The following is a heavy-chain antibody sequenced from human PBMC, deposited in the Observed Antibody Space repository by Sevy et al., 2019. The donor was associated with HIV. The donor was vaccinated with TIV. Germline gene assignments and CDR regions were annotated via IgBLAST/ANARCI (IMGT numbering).Heavy chain of an antibody. CDR3: ATTKDYYESSGSPFDY. CDR1: GKTLTQLS. J-gene: IGHJ4*02. CDR2: YDPEDDKR. V-gene: IGHV1-24*01. Sequence: ASVKVSCKVSGKTLTQLSMHWVRQAPGKGLEWMGSYDPEDDKRIYAQKFQGRVTMTEDTSTDTAYMELRILRSEDTAVYYCATTKDYYESSGSPFDYWGLGTLVTVSS. D-gene: IGHD3-22*01.